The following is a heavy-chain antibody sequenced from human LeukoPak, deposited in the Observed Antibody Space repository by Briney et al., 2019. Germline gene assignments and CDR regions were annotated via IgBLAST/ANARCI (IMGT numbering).Heavy chain of an antibody. D-gene: IGHD3-22*01. CDR3: AKAKVSNVVVITYDAFDI. Sequence: GGSLRLSCAASGFTFDDYAMHWVRQAPGKGLEWVSGISWNSGSIGYADSVKGRFTISRDNAKNSLYLQMNSLRAEDMALYYCAKAKVSNVVVITYDAFDIWGQGTMVTVSS. CDR2: ISWNSGSI. J-gene: IGHJ3*02. CDR1: GFTFDDYA. V-gene: IGHV3-9*03.